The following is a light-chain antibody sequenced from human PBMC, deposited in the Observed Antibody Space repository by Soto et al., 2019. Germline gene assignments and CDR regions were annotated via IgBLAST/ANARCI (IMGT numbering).Light chain of an antibody. V-gene: IGKV1-39*01. CDR3: QQTYATPPT. CDR2: AAS. CDR1: QTIRTS. Sequence: DIQMTQSPSSLSASVGDRVILTCRASQTIRTSLNWYQQKPGKAPKLLIYAASTLHSGVPSRFSGSGSGTDFTLSISNLQPEDFATYFCQQTYATPPTFGQGTKVDIK. J-gene: IGKJ1*01.